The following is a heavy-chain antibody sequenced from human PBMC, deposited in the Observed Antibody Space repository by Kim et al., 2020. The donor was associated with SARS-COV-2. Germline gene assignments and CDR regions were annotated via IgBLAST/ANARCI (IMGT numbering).Heavy chain of an antibody. CDR1: GFTFSSYG. CDR3: ARVYIYYYYGMDV. V-gene: IGHV3-7*03. J-gene: IGHJ6*02. CDR2: IKQDGSEK. Sequence: GGSLRLSCAASGFTFSSYGMSWVRQGPGKGRERVANIKQDGSEKYYVDSVKGRFTISRDNAKNSLYLQMNSLRAEDTAVYYCARVYIYYYYGMDVWGQGTTVTVSS.